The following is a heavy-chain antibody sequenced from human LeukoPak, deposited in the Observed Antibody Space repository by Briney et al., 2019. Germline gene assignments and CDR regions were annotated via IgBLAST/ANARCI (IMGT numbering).Heavy chain of an antibody. D-gene: IGHD3-22*01. CDR3: AKYPRGYDSSGFGFDY. CDR1: GGSISSYY. CDR2: ISPSGST. J-gene: IGHJ4*02. V-gene: IGHV4-4*07. Sequence: SETLSHICTNSGGSISSYYRSWIRQPAGKGLEWIGRISPSGSTNYNPSLKSRVTMSLDTSTNQFSLKLSSVTAADTAVYYCAKYPRGYDSSGFGFDYWAQGPLDTVSS.